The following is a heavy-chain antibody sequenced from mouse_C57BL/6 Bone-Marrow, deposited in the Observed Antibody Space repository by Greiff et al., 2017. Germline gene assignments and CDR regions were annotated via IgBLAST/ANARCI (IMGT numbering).Heavy chain of an antibody. CDR3: STALCLTTVEDAMDY. V-gene: IGHV14-4*01. CDR2: IDPANGDT. CDR1: GFTFTDYY. Sequence: VQLQQSGAELVRPGASVKLSCTASGFTFTDYYMHWVKQRPEQGLEWIGWIDPANGDTEYASKFKGKATITADTSSSTAYLQLSSLTSEDTAVXYCSTALCLTTVEDAMDYWGQGTSVTVSS. D-gene: IGHD1-1*01. J-gene: IGHJ4*01.